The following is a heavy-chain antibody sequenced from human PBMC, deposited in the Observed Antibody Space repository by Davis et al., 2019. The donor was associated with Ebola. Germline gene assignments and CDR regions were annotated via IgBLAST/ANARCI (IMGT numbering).Heavy chain of an antibody. CDR2: IYYSSKWYN. CDR1: GDSVSSGSAG. J-gene: IGHJ4*02. CDR3: ARGWLRSGFDY. Sequence: HPQIPSLTCAISGDSVSSGSAGWNWTRQSPSRGLEWMGRIYYSSKWYNDYAESLKSRITINPDTSKNQFSLQLNSVTPEDTAVYYCARGWLRSGFDYWGQGTLATVSS. D-gene: IGHD5-12*01. V-gene: IGHV6-1*01.